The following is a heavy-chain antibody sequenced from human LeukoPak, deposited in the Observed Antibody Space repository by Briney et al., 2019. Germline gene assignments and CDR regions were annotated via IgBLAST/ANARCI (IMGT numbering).Heavy chain of an antibody. CDR1: GFTFSSYG. D-gene: IGHD6-19*01. Sequence: GRSLRLPCAASGFTFSSYGMHWVRQAPGKGLEWVAVIWYDGSNKYYADSVKGRFTISRDNSKNTLYLQMNSLRAEDTAVYYCAKGGASGWYYFDYWGQGTLVTVSS. V-gene: IGHV3-33*06. CDR2: IWYDGSNK. CDR3: AKGGASGWYYFDY. J-gene: IGHJ4*02.